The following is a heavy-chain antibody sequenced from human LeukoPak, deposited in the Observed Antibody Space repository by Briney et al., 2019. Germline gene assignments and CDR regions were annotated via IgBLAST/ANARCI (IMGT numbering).Heavy chain of an antibody. CDR3: ARVPPPYSSGWYSPGDY. CDR2: ISSSTDYK. D-gene: IGHD6-19*01. J-gene: IGHJ4*02. Sequence: GGSLRLSCAASGFTFTSYTMNWVRQAPGKGLEWVSSISSSTDYKYYGDSVKGRFTVSRDNAKNSLYLQMNSLRAEDTAVYYCARVPPPYSSGWYSPGDYWGQGTLVTVSS. V-gene: IGHV3-21*01. CDR1: GFTFTSYT.